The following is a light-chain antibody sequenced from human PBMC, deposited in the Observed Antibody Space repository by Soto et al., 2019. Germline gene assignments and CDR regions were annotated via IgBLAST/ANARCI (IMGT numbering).Light chain of an antibody. V-gene: IGKV1-9*01. CDR3: QQLNSYPLT. J-gene: IGKJ4*01. CDR1: QDISSH. CDR2: ATS. Sequence: DIQLTQSPSFLSASVGDRVTITCRASQDISSHLAWYQQKPGKAPKLLIYATSTLQSGVPSRFSGSGSGTDFTLTISSMQPEDFATYYCQQLNSYPLTFGGGTKVEIK.